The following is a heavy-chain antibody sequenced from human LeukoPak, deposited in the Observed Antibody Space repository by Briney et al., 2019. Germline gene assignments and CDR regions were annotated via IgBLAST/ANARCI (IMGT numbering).Heavy chain of an antibody. Sequence: SETLSLTCGVSGGSVSRGGYSWSWIRQPPGKGLEWIGYIYHYGSTYYNPSLKSRVTISVDRSKNQFSLKLSSVTAADTAAYYCARTTCDSTSCYTPTYNWFDPWGQGTLVTVSS. CDR1: GGSVSRGGYS. V-gene: IGHV4-30-2*01. CDR3: ARTTCDSTSCYTPTYNWFDP. D-gene: IGHD2-2*02. J-gene: IGHJ5*02. CDR2: IYHYGST.